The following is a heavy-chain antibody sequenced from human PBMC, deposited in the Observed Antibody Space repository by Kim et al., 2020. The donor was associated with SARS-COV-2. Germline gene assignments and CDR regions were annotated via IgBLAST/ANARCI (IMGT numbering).Heavy chain of an antibody. CDR3: ARGNGRYYGSGSYSYYYYGMDV. J-gene: IGHJ6*02. Sequence: SVKVSCKASGGTFSSYAISWVRQAPGQGLEWMGRIIPILGIANYAQKFQGRVTITADKSTSTAYMELSSLRSEDTAVYYCARGNGRYYGSGSYSYYYYGMDVWGQGTTVTVSS. CDR2: IIPILGIA. V-gene: IGHV1-69*04. D-gene: IGHD3-10*01. CDR1: GGTFSSYA.